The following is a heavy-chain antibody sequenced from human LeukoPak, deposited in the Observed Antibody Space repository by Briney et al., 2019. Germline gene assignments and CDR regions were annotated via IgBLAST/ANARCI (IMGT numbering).Heavy chain of an antibody. J-gene: IGHJ1*01. V-gene: IGHV3-30-3*01. CDR3: ARGVSTSWYSASQH. CDR2: ISNDGSNK. CDR1: GFSFSSYA. D-gene: IGHD6-13*01. Sequence: GGSLRLSCAASGFSFSSYAMHWVRQAPGKGLEWVAVISNDGSNKHYADSVKGRFTISRDNSKNTLYLQMDSLRAEDTAVYYCARGVSTSWYSASQHWGQGTLVTVSS.